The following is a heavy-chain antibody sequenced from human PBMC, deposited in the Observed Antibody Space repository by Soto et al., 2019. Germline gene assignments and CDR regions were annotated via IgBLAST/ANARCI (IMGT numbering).Heavy chain of an antibody. CDR3: PRDSYSRLLP. CDR2: IYYGGTT. D-gene: IGHD4-4*01. J-gene: IGHJ5*02. Sequence: SETLSLTGSVSGDSGSSGGSYWNWIRQPPGKGLEWIGYIYYGGTTNYNRSLKSRVRISLDTSKNQFSLNLNTPTAAHSAVYYCPRDSYSRLLPWGQGTLVTVSS. CDR1: GDSGSSGGSY. V-gene: IGHV4-61*08.